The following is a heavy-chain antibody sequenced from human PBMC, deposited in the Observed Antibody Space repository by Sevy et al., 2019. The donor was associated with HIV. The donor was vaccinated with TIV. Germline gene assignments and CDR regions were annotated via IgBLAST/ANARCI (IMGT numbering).Heavy chain of an antibody. CDR1: GFTVSSNY. D-gene: IGHD1-1*01. J-gene: IGHJ3*02. CDR2: IYSGGST. V-gene: IGHV3-53*01. CDR3: ARVGQGVQLDRLGAFDI. Sequence: GGSLRLSCAASGFTVSSNYMSWVRQAPGKGLEWVSVIYSGGSTYYADTVKGRFTISRDNPKNTLYLQMNSLRAEDTAVYYCARVGQGVQLDRLGAFDIWGQGTMVTVSS.